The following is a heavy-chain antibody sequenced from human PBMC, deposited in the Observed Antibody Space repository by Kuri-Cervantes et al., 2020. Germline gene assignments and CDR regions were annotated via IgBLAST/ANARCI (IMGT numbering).Heavy chain of an antibody. D-gene: IGHD6-19*01. CDR2: ISYDGSNK. CDR3: AKSYSSGWTYGMDV. V-gene: IGHV3-30*18. CDR1: GFTFSSYG. J-gene: IGHJ6*02. Sequence: GGSLRLSCAASGFTFSSYGIHWVRQAPGKGLEWVAVISYDGSNKFYADSVKGRFTISRDNSKNTLYLQVNSLTAEDTAVYYCAKSYSSGWTYGMDVWGQGTTVTVSS.